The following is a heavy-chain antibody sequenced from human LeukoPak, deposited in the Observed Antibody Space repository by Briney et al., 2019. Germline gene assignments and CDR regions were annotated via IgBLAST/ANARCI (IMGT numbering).Heavy chain of an antibody. Sequence: ASVKVSCKASGYTFTSYGISWVRQAPGQGLEWMGWISAYNGNTNYAQKLQGRVTMTTDTSTSTAYMELRSLRSDDTAVYYCARVNDYGDQRGGVDYWGQGTLVTVSS. CDR2: ISAYNGNT. CDR1: GYTFTSYG. J-gene: IGHJ4*02. D-gene: IGHD4-17*01. V-gene: IGHV1-18*01. CDR3: ARVNDYGDQRGGVDY.